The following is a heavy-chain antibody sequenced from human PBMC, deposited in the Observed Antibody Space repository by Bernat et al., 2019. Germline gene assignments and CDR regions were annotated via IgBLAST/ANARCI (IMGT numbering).Heavy chain of an antibody. CDR1: GFTFSNAW. J-gene: IGHJ6*02. CDR2: IKSKTDGGTT. CDR3: TTVRCRGGGDCYSSYYYYYYGMDV. V-gene: IGHV3-15*07. Sequence: EVQLLESGGGLVQPGGSLRLSCAASGFTFSNAWMNWVRQAPGKGLEWVGRIKSKTDGGTTDYAAPVKGRFTISRDDSKNTLYLQMNSLKTEDTAVYYCTTVRCRGGGDCYSSYYYYYYGMDVWGQGTTATVSS. D-gene: IGHD2-21*02.